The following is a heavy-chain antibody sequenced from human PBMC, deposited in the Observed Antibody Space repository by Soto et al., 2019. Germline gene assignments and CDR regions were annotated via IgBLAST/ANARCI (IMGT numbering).Heavy chain of an antibody. J-gene: IGHJ4*02. Sequence: QVQLVQSGAEVKKPGSSVKVSCKASGGTFSSYAISWVRQAPGQGLEWMGGIIPIFGTANYAQKFQGRVTITADESTSTAYMVLSSLRSEDTAVYYCARHIVVVIAIAQSQFWDYWGQGTLVTVSS. D-gene: IGHD2-21*01. CDR3: ARHIVVVIAIAQSQFWDY. CDR2: IIPIFGTA. V-gene: IGHV1-69*01. CDR1: GGTFSSYA.